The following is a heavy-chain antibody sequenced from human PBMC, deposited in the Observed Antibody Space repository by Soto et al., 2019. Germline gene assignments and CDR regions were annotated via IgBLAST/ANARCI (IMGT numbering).Heavy chain of an antibody. D-gene: IGHD3-3*01. J-gene: IGHJ4*02. CDR3: AKVLSAKYYFDY. Sequence: GGSLRLSCAASGFAFGNSAMSWVRQAPGKGLEWVSTISAGGGNTYYADSVRGRFTISRDNSKNTLYLQMNSLRAEDTAVYYCAKVLSAKYYFDYWGQGTLVTISS. CDR2: ISAGGGNT. CDR1: GFAFGNSA. V-gene: IGHV3-23*01.